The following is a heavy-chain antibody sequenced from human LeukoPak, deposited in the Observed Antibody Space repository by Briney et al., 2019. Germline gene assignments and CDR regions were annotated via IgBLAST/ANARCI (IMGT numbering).Heavy chain of an antibody. CDR2: ISSSGSTI. D-gene: IGHD2-15*01. Sequence: PGGSLRLSCAASGFTFSSYEMNWVRQAPGKGLEWVSYISSSGSTIYYADSVKGRFTISRDNAKNSLYLQMNSLRAEDTAVYYCARVRKDCSGGSCYSFDFDYWGQGTLVTVSS. V-gene: IGHV3-48*03. J-gene: IGHJ4*02. CDR3: ARVRKDCSGGSCYSFDFDY. CDR1: GFTFSSYE.